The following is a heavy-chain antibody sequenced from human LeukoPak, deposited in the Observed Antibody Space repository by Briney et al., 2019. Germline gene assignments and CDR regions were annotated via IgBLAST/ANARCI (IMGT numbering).Heavy chain of an antibody. CDR1: GDSINSLDL. V-gene: IGHV4-4*02. Sequence: SGTLSLTCTVSGDSINSLDLRSWVRQPPGKGLEWVGEMYLSGTTHSNPSVKSRVTISIDKSKNQFFLNLSSVTAADTAVYYCAGLVGRYSSGLYYYYFDYWGQGTLVTVSS. CDR2: MYLSGTT. CDR3: AGLVGRYSSGLYYYYFDY. J-gene: IGHJ4*02. D-gene: IGHD3-22*01.